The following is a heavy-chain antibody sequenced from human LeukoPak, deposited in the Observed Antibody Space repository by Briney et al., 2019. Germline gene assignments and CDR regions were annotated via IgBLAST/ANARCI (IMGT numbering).Heavy chain of an antibody. CDR1: GGSISSYY. D-gene: IGHD1-26*01. V-gene: IGHV4-59*01. Sequence: SETLSLTCTVSGGSISSYYWNWIRQSPGKGLEWIGYIYYSGSTNYNPSLKSRVTISVDTSKNQFSLKLSSVTAADTAVYYCARVHSGSFRTLRYFDYWGQGTLVTVSS. CDR2: IYYSGST. CDR3: ARVHSGSFRTLRYFDY. J-gene: IGHJ4*02.